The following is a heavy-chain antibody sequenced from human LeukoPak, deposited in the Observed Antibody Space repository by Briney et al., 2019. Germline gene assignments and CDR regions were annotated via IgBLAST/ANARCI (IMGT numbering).Heavy chain of an antibody. CDR2: IKTDGSRT. CDR3: ARDPGLIVPAYFDY. D-gene: IGHD2/OR15-2a*01. CDR1: GFTFRTYW. J-gene: IGHJ4*02. Sequence: PGGSLRLSCAASGFTFRTYWMHWVRQAPGKGLVWVSRIKTDGSRTIYADSVKGRFTISRDNAKNTLYLQMNSLRAEDTAMYFCARDPGLIVPAYFDYWGQGTLVTVSS. V-gene: IGHV3-74*01.